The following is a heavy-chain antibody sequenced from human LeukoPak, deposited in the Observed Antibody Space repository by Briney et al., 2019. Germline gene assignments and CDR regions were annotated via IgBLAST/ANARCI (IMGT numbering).Heavy chain of an antibody. J-gene: IGHJ6*02. CDR3: ARSTYHDIDV. V-gene: IGHV4-59*01. Sequence: SETLSLTCTVSGGSISTYYWSWIRRAPGKGLQWIGYIHYSGSTNYNPSLKSRVTISIDTSKNQFSLKLSSVTAADTAMYYCARSTYHDIDVWGQGTTVTVSS. CDR2: IHYSGST. CDR1: GGSISTYY. D-gene: IGHD1-1*01.